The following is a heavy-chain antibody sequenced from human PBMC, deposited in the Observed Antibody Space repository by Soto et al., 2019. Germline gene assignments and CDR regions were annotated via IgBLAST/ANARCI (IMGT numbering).Heavy chain of an antibody. V-gene: IGHV4-30-4*01. CDR3: ARLYVDTAMRGPGAHFDY. J-gene: IGHJ4*02. CDR1: GGSISSGDYY. CDR2: IYYSGST. D-gene: IGHD5-18*01. Sequence: SETLSLTCTVSGGSISSGDYYWSWIRQPPGKGLEWIGYIYYSGSTYYNPSLKSRVTISVDTSKNQFSLKLSSVTAADTAVYYCARLYVDTAMRGPGAHFDYRGQGTLVTVSS.